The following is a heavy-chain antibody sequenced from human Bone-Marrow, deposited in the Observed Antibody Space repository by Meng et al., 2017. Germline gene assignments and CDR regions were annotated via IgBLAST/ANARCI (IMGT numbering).Heavy chain of an antibody. V-gene: IGHV7-4-1*02. J-gene: IGHJ4*02. CDR2: INTNTGNP. CDR3: ARGLHYYEFWSGYYPFDY. D-gene: IGHD3-3*01. CDR1: GYTFTSYA. Sequence: ASVKVSCKASGYTFTSYAMNWVRQAPGQGLEWMGWINTNTGNPTYAQGFTGRFVLSLDNSVSTAYLQISSLKAEDTAVYYCARGLHYYEFWSGYYPFDYWGQGTLVTVSS.